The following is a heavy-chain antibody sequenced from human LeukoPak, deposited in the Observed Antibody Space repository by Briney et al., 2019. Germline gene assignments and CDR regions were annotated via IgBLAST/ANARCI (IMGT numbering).Heavy chain of an antibody. D-gene: IGHD6-19*01. V-gene: IGHV4-59*08. CDR2: IYFTGST. Sequence: SETLSLTCNVSGGSISTYYWSWLRQPPGKGMEWIGYIYFTGSTDYNPSLRSRVTMSMDTSRKQFSLKLSSVTAADTAVYYCARHTSGRDYLDYWGQGTLVTVSS. CDR3: ARHTSGRDYLDY. J-gene: IGHJ4*02. CDR1: GGSISTYY.